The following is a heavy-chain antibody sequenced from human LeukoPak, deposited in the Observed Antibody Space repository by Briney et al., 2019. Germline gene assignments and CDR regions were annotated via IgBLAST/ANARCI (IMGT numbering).Heavy chain of an antibody. V-gene: IGHV5-10-1*01. CDR2: IDPSDSYT. Sequence: GESLKISCKGSGYSFTSYWISWVRQMPGKGLEWMGRIDPSDSYTNYSPSFQGHVTIPADKSISTAYLQWSSLKASDTAMYYCARDRDPFNWFDPWGQGTLVTVSS. J-gene: IGHJ5*02. CDR1: GYSFTSYW. D-gene: IGHD3-22*01. CDR3: ARDRDPFNWFDP.